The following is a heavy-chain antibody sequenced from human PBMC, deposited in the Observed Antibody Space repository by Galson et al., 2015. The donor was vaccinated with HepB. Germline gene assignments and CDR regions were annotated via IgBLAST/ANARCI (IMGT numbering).Heavy chain of an antibody. CDR3: ARGLDGYNFYYYYYGMDV. CDR2: IIPIFGTA. J-gene: IGHJ6*02. V-gene: IGHV1-69*13. Sequence: SVKVSCKASGGTFSSYAISWVRQAPGQGLEWMGGIIPIFGTANYAQKFQGRVTITADESTSTAYMELSSLRSEDTAVYYCARGLDGYNFYYYYYGMDVWGQGTTVTVSS. CDR1: GGTFSSYA. D-gene: IGHD5-24*01.